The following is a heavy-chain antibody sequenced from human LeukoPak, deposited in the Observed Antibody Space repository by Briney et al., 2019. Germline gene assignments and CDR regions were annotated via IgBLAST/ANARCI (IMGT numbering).Heavy chain of an antibody. Sequence: SETLSLTCAVYGGSFSGYYWSWIRQPPGKGLEWIGEINHSGSINYNPSLKSRVIISVDTSKNQFSLKLSSVTAADTAVYYCARGPNDYVWGSYRYRYFDYWGQGTLVTVSS. J-gene: IGHJ4*02. CDR3: ARGPNDYVWGSYRYRYFDY. D-gene: IGHD3-16*02. CDR1: GGSFSGYY. CDR2: INHSGSI. V-gene: IGHV4-34*01.